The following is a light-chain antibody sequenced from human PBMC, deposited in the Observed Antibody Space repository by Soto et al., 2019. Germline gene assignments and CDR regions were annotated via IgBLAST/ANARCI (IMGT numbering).Light chain of an antibody. CDR2: EVT. Sequence: QSALTQPASVSGSPGQSITISCTGTSSDVGSHNFVSWYQQRPGKAPKLIIFEVTKRPSGVSNRFSASKSGNTASLTISGVQAEDEADYYCCSYAGTTTWVFGGGTKLTVI. V-gene: IGLV2-23*02. CDR3: CSYAGTTTWV. CDR1: SSDVGSHNF. J-gene: IGLJ3*02.